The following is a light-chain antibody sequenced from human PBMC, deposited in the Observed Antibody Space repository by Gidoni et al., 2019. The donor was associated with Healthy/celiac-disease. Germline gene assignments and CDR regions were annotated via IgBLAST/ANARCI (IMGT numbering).Light chain of an antibody. CDR3: QQYGSSPRYT. V-gene: IGKV3-20*01. J-gene: IGKJ2*01. CDR2: GAS. CDR1: QSVSSSY. Sequence: EIVLTQSPGTLSLSPGERATLSCRASQSVSSSYLAWYQQKPGQAPRLLIYGASSRATGIPDRFSGSGSGTDFTLTISRLETEDFAVYYCQQYGSSPRYTFGQGPKLEIK.